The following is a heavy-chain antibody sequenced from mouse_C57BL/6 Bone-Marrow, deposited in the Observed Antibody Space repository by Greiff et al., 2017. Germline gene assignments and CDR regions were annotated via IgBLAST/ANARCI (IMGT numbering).Heavy chain of an antibody. V-gene: IGHV1-81*01. CDR2: IYTRSGNT. J-gene: IGHJ3*01. CDR3: ARPWVVAY. Sequence: QVQLQQSGAELARPGASVTLSCKASGYTFTSYGISWVKQRTGQGLEWIGEIYTRSGNTNYNEKFKGKATLTADKSSSTAYMALLILTSEDSAVYFFARPWVVAYWGQGTLVTVSP. CDR1: GYTFTSYG.